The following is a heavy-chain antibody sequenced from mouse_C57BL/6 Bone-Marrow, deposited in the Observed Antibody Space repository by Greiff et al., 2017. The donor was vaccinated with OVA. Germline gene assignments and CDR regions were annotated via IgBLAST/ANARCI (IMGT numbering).Heavy chain of an antibody. Sequence: QVQLQQPGAELVKPGASVKLSCKASGYTFTSYWMQWVNQRPGQGLEWIGEIDPSDSYTNYNQKFKGKATLTVDTSSSTAYMQLSSLTSEDSAVYYCARRMDGYYGWYFDVWGTGTTVTVSS. V-gene: IGHV1-50*01. CDR2: IDPSDSYT. D-gene: IGHD2-3*01. J-gene: IGHJ1*03. CDR1: GYTFTSYW. CDR3: ARRMDGYYGWYFDV.